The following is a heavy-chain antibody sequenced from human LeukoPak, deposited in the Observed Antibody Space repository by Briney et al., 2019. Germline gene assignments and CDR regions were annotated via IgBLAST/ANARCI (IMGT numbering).Heavy chain of an antibody. CDR1: AYTFSNYL. Sequence: GASVKVSCKASAYTFSNYLIHWVRQAPGQGLEWMGIINPSGGSTSYAQKFQGRVTMTRDTSTSTVYMELSSLRSEDTAVYYCARDLGLRGVTNWFDSWGQGTLVTVSS. D-gene: IGHD3-10*01. CDR2: INPSGGST. V-gene: IGHV1-46*01. CDR3: ARDLGLRGVTNWFDS. J-gene: IGHJ5*01.